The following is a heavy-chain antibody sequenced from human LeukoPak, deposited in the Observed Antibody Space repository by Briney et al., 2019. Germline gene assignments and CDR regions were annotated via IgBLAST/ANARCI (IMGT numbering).Heavy chain of an antibody. CDR2: IIPIFGTA. CDR1: GGTFSNYA. V-gene: IGHV1-69*13. Sequence: SVKVSCEASGGTFSNYAISWVRQAPGQGLEWMGGIIPIFGTANYAQKFQGRVTITADESTSTAYMELGSLTSEDTAVYYCARDSEFRGVNLLWYWGQGTLVTVSS. D-gene: IGHD3-10*01. CDR3: ARDSEFRGVNLLWY. J-gene: IGHJ4*02.